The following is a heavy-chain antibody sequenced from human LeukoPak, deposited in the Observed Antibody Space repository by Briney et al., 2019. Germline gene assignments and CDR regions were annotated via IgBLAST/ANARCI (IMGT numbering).Heavy chain of an antibody. CDR2: ISYDGSNK. V-gene: IGHV3-30-3*01. J-gene: IGHJ3*02. Sequence: GGSLRLSCAASGFTFSSYAMHWVRQAPGKGLEWVAVISYDGSNKYYADSAKGRFTISRDNSKNTLYLQMNSLRAEDTAVYYCASITVTSDAFDIWGQGTMVTVSS. CDR3: ASITVTSDAFDI. D-gene: IGHD4-17*01. CDR1: GFTFSSYA.